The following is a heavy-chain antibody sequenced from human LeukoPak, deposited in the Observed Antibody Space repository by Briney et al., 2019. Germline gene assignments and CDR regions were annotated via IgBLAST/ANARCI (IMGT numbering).Heavy chain of an antibody. J-gene: IGHJ4*02. CDR3: AKVSAAGDLRYFDWLLSRGPLFDY. CDR2: ISGSGGST. D-gene: IGHD3-9*01. Sequence: QPGGSLRHSCAASGFTFSSYGMSWVRQAPGKGLEWVSAISGSGGSTYYADSVKGRFTISRDNSKNTLYLQMNSLRAEDTAVYYCAKVSAAGDLRYFDWLLSRGPLFDYWGQGTLVTVSS. CDR1: GFTFSSYG. V-gene: IGHV3-23*01.